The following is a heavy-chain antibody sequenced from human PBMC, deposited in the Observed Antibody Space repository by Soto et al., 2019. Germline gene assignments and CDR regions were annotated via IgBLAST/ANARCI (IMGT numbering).Heavy chain of an antibody. D-gene: IGHD3-16*02. CDR2: INSDGSIT. Sequence: LRLSCAASGFTFSSYWMHWVRQVPEKGLVWVSRINSDGSITNYADAVKGRFTISRDNVKNTLYLQMNSLRAEDTAVYYCVRYPRSVGGSYRPDYWGQGTLVTVSS. CDR3: VRYPRSVGGSYRPDY. V-gene: IGHV3-74*01. CDR1: GFTFSSYW. J-gene: IGHJ4*02.